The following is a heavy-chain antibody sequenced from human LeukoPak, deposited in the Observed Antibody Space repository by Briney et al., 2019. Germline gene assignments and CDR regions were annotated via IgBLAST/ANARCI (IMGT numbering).Heavy chain of an antibody. CDR1: GGSISSGAYH. D-gene: IGHD2-2*02. CDR2: IYYSGST. Sequence: SETLSLTCTVSGGSISSGAYHCGWIRQPPGKGLECIGTIYYSGSTSYNPSLKSRVTISVDTSKNQFSLKLTSVTAADTAVYYCACTYRLRRFVPWGQGTLVTVSS. V-gene: IGHV4-39*01. J-gene: IGHJ5*02. CDR3: ACTYRLRRFVP.